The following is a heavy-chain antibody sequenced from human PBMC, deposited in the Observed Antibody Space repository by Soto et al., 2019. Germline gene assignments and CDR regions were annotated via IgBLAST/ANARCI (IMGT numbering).Heavy chain of an antibody. D-gene: IGHD3-10*01. V-gene: IGHV4-39*01. CDR2: IFYSGST. CDR3: AAAYYSGRFDY. J-gene: IGHJ4*02. CDR1: GDSISSSNYF. Sequence: PSETLSLTCTVSGDSISSSNYFWGWIRQPPGKGLEWIGTIFYSGSTYYNPSLKSRVTISVDTSKNQFSLKLSSVTAADTAVYYCAAAYYSGRFDYWGQGTLVTVSS.